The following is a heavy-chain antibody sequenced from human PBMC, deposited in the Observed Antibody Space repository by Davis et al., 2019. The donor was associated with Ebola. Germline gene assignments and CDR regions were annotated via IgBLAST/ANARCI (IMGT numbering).Heavy chain of an antibody. CDR3: ARPGYSYGPNAI. D-gene: IGHD5-18*01. Sequence: KVSCKGSGNSFTGYWIGWVRQMPGKGLEWMGIIYPGDSDTRYSPSFQGQVTISADKSITTAYLQWSCLKASDTAMYYCARPGYSYGPNAIWGQGTLVTVSS. CDR2: IYPGDSDT. J-gene: IGHJ4*02. V-gene: IGHV5-51*01. CDR1: GNSFTGYW.